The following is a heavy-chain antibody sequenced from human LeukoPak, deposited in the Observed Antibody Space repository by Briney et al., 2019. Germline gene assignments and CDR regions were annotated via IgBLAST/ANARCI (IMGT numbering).Heavy chain of an antibody. J-gene: IGHJ4*02. Sequence: ASVKVSCKASGYTFTGYYMHWVRQAPGQGLEWMGWMNPNTADTNYAQRFQGRVTMTRDMSISTAYMELCSLRSDDAAIFYCARSSGDSSLDYWGQGTLVTVSS. CDR1: GYTFTGYY. D-gene: IGHD2-15*01. V-gene: IGHV1-2*02. CDR3: ARSSGDSSLDY. CDR2: MNPNTADT.